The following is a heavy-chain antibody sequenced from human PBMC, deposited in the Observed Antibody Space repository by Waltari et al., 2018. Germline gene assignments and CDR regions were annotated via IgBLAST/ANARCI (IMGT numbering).Heavy chain of an antibody. D-gene: IGHD2-8*01. CDR1: GYTFKSYA. CDR2: VSGYNGDT. V-gene: IGHV1-18*01. CDR3: ARVSTNNGPGDLDY. J-gene: IGHJ4*02. Sequence: VQLVQSDTEVKKPGASVMVSCKTSGYTFKSYAFSWVRQAPSQGLEWMGWVSGYNGDTFYEQNFQNRLTMTTETSTTTTYMELRNLRSDDTAIYYCARVSTNNGPGDLDYWGQGTLVTVSA.